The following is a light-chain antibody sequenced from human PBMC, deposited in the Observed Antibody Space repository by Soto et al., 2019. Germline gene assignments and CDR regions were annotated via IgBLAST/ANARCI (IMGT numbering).Light chain of an antibody. J-gene: IGKJ2*01. CDR2: GAS. Sequence: EMVMPQSPAPLSVSPGERATLSCRARQSVSTNLAWYQHKPGQPPRLLFYGASTRATGIPARFSGSASGTEFTLTIGSLQSEDFAVYHCQQYYNGPPMYTGGQGTKLEIK. CDR3: QQYYNGPPMYT. V-gene: IGKV3-15*01. CDR1: QSVSTN.